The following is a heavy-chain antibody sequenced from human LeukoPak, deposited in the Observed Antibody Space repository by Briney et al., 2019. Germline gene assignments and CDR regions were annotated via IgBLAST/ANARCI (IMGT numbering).Heavy chain of an antibody. J-gene: IGHJ6*02. D-gene: IGHD3-22*01. Sequence: GASVKVSCKASGYTFTGYYMHWVRQAPGQGLEWMGWINPTSGGTNYAQKFQGRVTMTRDTSISTAYMELSRLRSDDTAVYYCAREGYDSSGYYYYYYYGMDVWGQGTTVTVSS. V-gene: IGHV1-2*02. CDR3: AREGYDSSGYYYYYYYGMDV. CDR1: GYTFTGYY. CDR2: INPTSGGT.